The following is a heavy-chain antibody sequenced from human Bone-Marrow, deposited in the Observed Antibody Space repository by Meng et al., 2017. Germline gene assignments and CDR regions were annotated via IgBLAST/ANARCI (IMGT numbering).Heavy chain of an antibody. V-gene: IGHV1-2*06. CDR2: ISPNSGGT. CDR3: ARDLRAANYYGPDHRDY. J-gene: IGHJ4*02. D-gene: IGHD3-10*01. Sequence: QVQLVQSGGEVKKPGASVKVSCKASGYTFTDYYIHWVRQAPGQGLEWMGRISPNSGGTDYVQKFQDRVTMTRDTSISTAYMELSRLTSDDTAVYYCARDLRAANYYGPDHRDYWGQGTLGTVSS. CDR1: GYTFTDYY.